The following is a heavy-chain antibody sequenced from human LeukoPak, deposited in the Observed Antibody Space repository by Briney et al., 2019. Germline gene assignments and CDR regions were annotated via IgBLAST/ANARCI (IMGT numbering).Heavy chain of an antibody. Sequence: PGGSLRLSCAASGLTFSGSSIHWVRQASGKGLEWVGLIRTKANTYASAYAASVTGRFTSSRDDSTTTTYLQMNSLKTEDTALYFCTTSYSGNSWYDWFGPWGQGTLVTVSS. D-gene: IGHD6-13*01. J-gene: IGHJ5*02. CDR1: GLTFSGSS. CDR3: TTSYSGNSWYDWFGP. CDR2: IRTKANTYAS. V-gene: IGHV3-73*01.